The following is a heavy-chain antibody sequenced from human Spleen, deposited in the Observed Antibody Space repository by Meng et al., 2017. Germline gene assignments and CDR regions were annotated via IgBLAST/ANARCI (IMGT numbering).Heavy chain of an antibody. V-gene: IGHV3-11*01. CDR1: GFRFSDYY. Sequence: QEQLAESGGGLVKPGGSRRLSCAASGFRFSDYYMTWIRQAPGKGLEWISYVSSGGHTKYYADSVKGRFTISRDNAKKSLYLQMNSLRGEDTAVYYCARGVVGSTKNFDLWGRGTLVTVSS. CDR2: VSSGGHTK. CDR3: ARGVVGSTKNFDL. D-gene: IGHD1-26*01. J-gene: IGHJ4*02.